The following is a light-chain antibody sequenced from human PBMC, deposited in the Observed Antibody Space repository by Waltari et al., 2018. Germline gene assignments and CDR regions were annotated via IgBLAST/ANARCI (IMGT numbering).Light chain of an antibody. V-gene: IGKV3-11*01. J-gene: IGKJ4*01. CDR2: DAS. Sequence: DIVLTQSPATLSLSPGERATLSCRASQSVTNYLAWYQLKPGQAPRLLIYDASNRATGIPARFSGSVSGTDFTLTISNLEPEDSAVYYCHQRSKWPLTFGGGTKVEIK. CDR1: QSVTNY. CDR3: HQRSKWPLT.